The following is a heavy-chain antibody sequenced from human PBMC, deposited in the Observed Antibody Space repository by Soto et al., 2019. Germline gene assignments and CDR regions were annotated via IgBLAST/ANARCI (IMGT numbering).Heavy chain of an antibody. V-gene: IGHV3-43*01. CDR2: ISWDGGST. D-gene: IGHD3-22*01. J-gene: IGHJ4*02. CDR1: GFTFDDYT. Sequence: GGSLRLSCAASGFTFDDYTMHWVRQAPGRGLEWVSLISWDGGSTYYAEYVKGRFTISRDNSKNSLYLKMNSLRTEDTALYYCAKDSDYYDSSGSFDYWGQGTLVTVSS. CDR3: AKDSDYYDSSGSFDY.